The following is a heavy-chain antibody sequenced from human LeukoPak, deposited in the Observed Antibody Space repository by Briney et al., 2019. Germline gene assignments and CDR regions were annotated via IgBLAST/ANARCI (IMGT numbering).Heavy chain of an antibody. D-gene: IGHD2-2*01. V-gene: IGHV1-18*01. CDR2: NSAYNGDT. J-gene: IGHJ3*02. CDR3: ARSGGIVVVPAAFGSAFDI. Sequence: ASVKVSCKASGYTFTSYGINWVRQAPGQGLEWMGWNSAYNGDTNYAQKFQGRVTMTTDTTTSTAYMEVRSLRSEDTAVYYCARSGGIVVVPAAFGSAFDIWGQGTMVTVSS. CDR1: GYTFTSYG.